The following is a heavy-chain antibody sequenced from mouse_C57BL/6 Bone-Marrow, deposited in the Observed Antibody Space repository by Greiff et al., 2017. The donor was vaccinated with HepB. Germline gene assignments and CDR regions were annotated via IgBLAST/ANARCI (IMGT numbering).Heavy chain of an antibody. D-gene: IGHD2-10*02. V-gene: IGHV5-17*01. J-gene: IGHJ1*03. CDR1: GFTFSDYG. CDR2: ISSGSSTI. CDR3: ARAYGNYPYWYFDV. Sequence: EVKLMESGGGLVKPGGSLKLSCAASGFTFSDYGMHWVRQAPEKGLEWVAYISSGSSTIYYADTVKGRFTISRDNAKNTLFLQMTSLRSEDTAMYYCARAYGNYPYWYFDVWGTGTTVTVSS.